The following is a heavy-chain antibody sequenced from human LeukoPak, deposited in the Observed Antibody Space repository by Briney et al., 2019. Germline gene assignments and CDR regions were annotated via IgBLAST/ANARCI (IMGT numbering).Heavy chain of an antibody. V-gene: IGHV3-30*03. Sequence: GGALRLSCAASGFTFSSYGMHWVRQAPGKGLEWVAVISYDGSNKYYADSVKGRFTISRDNYKNTLYLQMNSRRDEDTAVYYYAIAVALFDYWGRGTLVTVSS. CDR2: ISYDGSNK. D-gene: IGHD5-12*01. J-gene: IGHJ4*02. CDR3: AIAVALFDY. CDR1: GFTFSSYG.